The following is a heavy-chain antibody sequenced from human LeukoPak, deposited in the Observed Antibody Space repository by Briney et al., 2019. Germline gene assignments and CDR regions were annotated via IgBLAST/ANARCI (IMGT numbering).Heavy chain of an antibody. CDR1: GGSISSHY. J-gene: IGHJ5*02. V-gene: IGHV4-59*11. Sequence: SGTLSLTCTVSGGSISSHYWSWIRQPPGKGLEWIGCIYYSGSTNYNPSLKSRVTISVDTSKNQFSLKLSSVTAADTAVYYCARGWKYQLLMWFDPWGQGTLVTVSS. CDR2: IYYSGST. CDR3: ARGWKYQLLMWFDP. D-gene: IGHD2-2*01.